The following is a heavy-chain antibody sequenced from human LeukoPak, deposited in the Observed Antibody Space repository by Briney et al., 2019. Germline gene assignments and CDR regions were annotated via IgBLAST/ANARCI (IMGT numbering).Heavy chain of an antibody. CDR2: IYHSGST. Sequence: PSETLSLTCTVSGGSISSGGYYWSWIRQPPGKGLEWIGYIYHSGSTYYNPSLKSRVTISVDRSKNQFSLKLSSVTAADTAVYYCARERPPDAFDIWGQGTMVTVSS. J-gene: IGHJ3*02. V-gene: IGHV4-30-2*01. D-gene: IGHD1-1*01. CDR3: ARERPPDAFDI. CDR1: GGSISSGGYY.